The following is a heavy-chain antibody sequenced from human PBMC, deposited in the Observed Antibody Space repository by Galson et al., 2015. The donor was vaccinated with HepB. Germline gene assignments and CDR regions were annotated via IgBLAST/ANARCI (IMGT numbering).Heavy chain of an antibody. Sequence: SVKVSCKASGYTFTSYYIHWVRQAPGHGLEWMGMFNPGADSASYAQRFQGRVSMTRDTSTNAVHMELTSLRSDDTAVYYCARAPFGVITSDAFDFWGQGTMVTVSS. J-gene: IGHJ3*01. V-gene: IGHV1-46*01. CDR2: FNPGADSA. CDR3: ARAPFGVITSDAFDF. D-gene: IGHD3-3*01. CDR1: GYTFTSYY.